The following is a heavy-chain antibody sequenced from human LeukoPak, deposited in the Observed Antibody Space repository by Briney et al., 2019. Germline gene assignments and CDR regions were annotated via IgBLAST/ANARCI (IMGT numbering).Heavy chain of an antibody. J-gene: IGHJ6*02. CDR2: MNPNSGNT. CDR3: ARDSDYYGSGSYLSLTYYYYYGMDV. V-gene: IGHV1-8*01. CDR1: GYTFTSYD. Sequence: ASVKVSCTASGYTFTSYDINWVRQATGQGLEWMGWMNPNSGNTGYAQKFQGRVTMTRNTSISTAYMELSSLRSEDTAVYYCARDSDYYGSGSYLSLTYYYYYGMDVWGQGTTVTVSS. D-gene: IGHD3-10*01.